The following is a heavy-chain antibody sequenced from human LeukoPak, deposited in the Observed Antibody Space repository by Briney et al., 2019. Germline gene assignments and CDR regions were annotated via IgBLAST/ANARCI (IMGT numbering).Heavy chain of an antibody. Sequence: SETLSLTCTVSGGSISSYYWSWIRQPPGKGLEWIGYIYYSGSTNYNPSLKSRVTISVDTSKNQFSLKLSSVTAADTAVYYCARNFGDYWGQGTLATVSS. V-gene: IGHV4-59*01. CDR1: GGSISSYY. CDR2: IYYSGST. CDR3: ARNFGDY. D-gene: IGHD3-16*01. J-gene: IGHJ4*02.